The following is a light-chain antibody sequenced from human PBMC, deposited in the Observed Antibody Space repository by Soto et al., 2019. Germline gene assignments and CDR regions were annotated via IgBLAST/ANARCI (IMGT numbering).Light chain of an antibody. Sequence: QSVLTQPPSASGTPGQTVTISCSGSNSNIGSNYVYWYQQRPGTAPRLLMYRADQRPSGVPDRFSGSKSGTSASLAISGLRSEDEADYYCAAWDDTLSGLVFGGGTKLTVL. CDR3: AAWDDTLSGLV. CDR1: NSNIGSNY. J-gene: IGLJ2*01. CDR2: RAD. V-gene: IGLV1-47*01.